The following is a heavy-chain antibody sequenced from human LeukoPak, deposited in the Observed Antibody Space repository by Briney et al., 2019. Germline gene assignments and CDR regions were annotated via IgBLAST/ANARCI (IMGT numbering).Heavy chain of an antibody. D-gene: IGHD3-10*01. Sequence: GGSLRLSCAVSGFSVSSNYMTWVRQAPGKGLEWVSVIYSGGNTYYADSVKGRFTISRDNSKSTLYLQMDSLRAEDTALYYCAGGGGGANPFDYWGQGILVTVSS. V-gene: IGHV3-53*01. CDR2: IYSGGNT. CDR3: AGGGGGANPFDY. CDR1: GFSVSSNY. J-gene: IGHJ4*02.